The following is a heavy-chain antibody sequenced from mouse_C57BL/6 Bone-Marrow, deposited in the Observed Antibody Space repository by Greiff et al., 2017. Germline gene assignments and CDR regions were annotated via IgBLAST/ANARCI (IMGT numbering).Heavy chain of an antibody. CDR3: VRHSWAAWFAY. V-gene: IGHV10-1*01. CDR2: IRSKSNNYAT. Sequence: EVQLVESGGGLVQPKGSLKLSCAASGFSFNTYAMNWVRQAPGKGLEWVARIRSKSNNYATYYADSVKDRFTISRDDSESMLYLQMNNLKTEDTAMYYCVRHSWAAWFAYWGQGTLVTVSA. J-gene: IGHJ3*01. CDR1: GFSFNTYA. D-gene: IGHD1-1*01.